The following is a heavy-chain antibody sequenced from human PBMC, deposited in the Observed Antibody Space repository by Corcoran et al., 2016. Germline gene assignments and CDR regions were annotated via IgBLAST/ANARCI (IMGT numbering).Heavy chain of an antibody. V-gene: IGHV3-53*01. CDR1: GFTVSSNY. CDR2: IYSGGST. J-gene: IGHJ4*02. D-gene: IGHD6-19*01. Sequence: EVRLVESGGGLIQSGGSLRLSCAASGFTVSSNYMSWVRQAPGKGLEWVSVIYSGGSTYYADSVKGRFTISRDNSKNTLYLQMNSLRAEDTAVYYCARVAVAGLYVDYWGQGTLVTVSS. CDR3: ARVAVAGLYVDY.